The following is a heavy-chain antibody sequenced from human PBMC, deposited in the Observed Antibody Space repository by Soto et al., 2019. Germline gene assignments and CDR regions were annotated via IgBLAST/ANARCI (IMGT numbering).Heavy chain of an antibody. CDR3: ARDSGGEAGTHYYMDG. V-gene: IGHV1-69*04. J-gene: IGHJ6*03. CDR1: GGTFSSYT. Sequence: VASVKVSCKASGGTFSSYTISWVRQAPGQGLEWMGRIIPILGIANYAQKFQGRVTITADKSTSTAYMELSSLRSEDTAVYYCARDSGGEAGTHYYMDGWGKGTTVTVSS. CDR2: IIPILGIA. D-gene: IGHD2-21*01.